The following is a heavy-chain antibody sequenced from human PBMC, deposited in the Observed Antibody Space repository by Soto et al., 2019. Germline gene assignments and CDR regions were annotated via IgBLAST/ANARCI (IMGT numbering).Heavy chain of an antibody. J-gene: IGHJ6*02. CDR2: IYPDDSDT. CDR1: GYSFTNYW. V-gene: IGHV5-51*01. D-gene: IGHD3-16*01. CDR3: AGRGRKWGASLTLHGMDV. Sequence: PGESLKISCKGSGYSFTNYWIGWVRQMPGKGLEWMGIIYPDDSDTKYSPSFQGQVTISADKSISTAYLQWSSLKASDTAMYYCAGRGRKWGASLTLHGMDVWGQGTTVTVSS.